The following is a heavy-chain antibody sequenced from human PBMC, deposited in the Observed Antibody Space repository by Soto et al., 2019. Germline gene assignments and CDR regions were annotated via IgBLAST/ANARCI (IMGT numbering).Heavy chain of an antibody. V-gene: IGHV3-53*04. Sequence: GGSLRLSCAASGFTVSSNYMSWVRQAPGKGLEWVSVIYSGGSTYYADSVKGRFTISRHNSKNTLYLQMNSLRAEDTAVYYCARDRRDGYSLSMDVWGQGTTVTV. CDR1: GFTVSSNY. D-gene: IGHD5-18*01. CDR3: ARDRRDGYSLSMDV. J-gene: IGHJ6*02. CDR2: IYSGGST.